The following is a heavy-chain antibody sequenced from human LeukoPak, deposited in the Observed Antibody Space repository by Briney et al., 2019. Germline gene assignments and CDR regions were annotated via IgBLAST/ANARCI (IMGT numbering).Heavy chain of an antibody. D-gene: IGHD2-8*01. CDR2: IRAYDGDT. V-gene: IGHV1-18*01. CDR1: GYSFNSYG. CDR3: AAALQWFVPEGFDV. Sequence: ASVTVSCKASGYSFNSYGISWVRQAPGQGLEWMGWIRAYDGDTKYAEKFQGRVTMTRDTSTSTGYMELRSLRSDDTAVYYCAAALQWFVPEGFDVWGQGTMVTVSS. J-gene: IGHJ3*01.